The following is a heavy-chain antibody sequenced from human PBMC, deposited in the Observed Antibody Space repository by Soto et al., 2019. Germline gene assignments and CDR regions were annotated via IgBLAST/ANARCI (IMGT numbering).Heavy chain of an antibody. CDR2: IIPVLGTP. CDR3: ARGDATKIVVTTYYAMDV. D-gene: IGHD3-22*01. V-gene: IGHV1-69*05. J-gene: IGHJ6*02. CDR1: GGSLSNYG. Sequence: QVQLVQSGAEVKKPGSSVKVSCKASGGSLSNYGISWVRQAPGQGLEWMGAIIPVLGTPNYAQKFQDRVTIPSDESTTTVDKEVRSLTSEDTAVYFCARGDATKIVVTTYYAMDVWGQGTTVTVSS.